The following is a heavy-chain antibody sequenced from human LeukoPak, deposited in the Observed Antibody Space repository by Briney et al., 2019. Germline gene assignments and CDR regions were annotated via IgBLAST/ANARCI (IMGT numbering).Heavy chain of an antibody. CDR3: ARVEGNRITIFGVVIPRGDYYYYGMDV. CDR1: GFTFSSYG. D-gene: IGHD3-3*01. CDR2: IKHDESEK. J-gene: IGHJ6*02. V-gene: IGHV3-7*04. Sequence: GGSLRLSCAASGFTFSSYGMHWVRQAPGKGLEWVANIKHDESEKNYLDSVKGRFTISRDNSKNTLYLQMNSLRAEDTAVYYCARVEGNRITIFGVVIPRGDYYYYGMDVWGQGTTVTVSS.